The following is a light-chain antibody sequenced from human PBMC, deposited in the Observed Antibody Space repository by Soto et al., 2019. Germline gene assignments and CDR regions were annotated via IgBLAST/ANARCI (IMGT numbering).Light chain of an antibody. CDR2: KAS. CDR1: QTISSW. J-gene: IGKJ5*01. CDR3: QQRSNWPPRIT. V-gene: IGKV1-5*03. Sequence: DIQMTQSPSTLSASVRDRVTITCRASQTISSWLAWFQQRPGRAPKFLIYKASSLKNGVPLRFSGSGSGTEFTLAISSLEPEDFAVYYCQQRSNWPPRITFGQGTRLENK.